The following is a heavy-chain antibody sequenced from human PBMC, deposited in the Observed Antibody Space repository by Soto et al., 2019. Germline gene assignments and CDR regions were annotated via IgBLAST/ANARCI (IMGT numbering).Heavy chain of an antibody. CDR1: CGSISSYY. V-gene: IGHV4-4*07. CDR3: ARDHTAMVNFDY. D-gene: IGHD5-18*01. J-gene: IGHJ4*02. Sequence: TSETLSLTCTVSCGSISSYYWSWIRQPAGKGLEWIGRIYTSGSTNYNPSLKSRVTMSVDTSKNQFSLKLSSVTAADTAVYYCARDHTAMVNFDYWGQGTLVTVSS. CDR2: IYTSGST.